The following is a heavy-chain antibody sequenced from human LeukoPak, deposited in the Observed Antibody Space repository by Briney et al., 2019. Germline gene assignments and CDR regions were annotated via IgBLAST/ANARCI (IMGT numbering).Heavy chain of an antibody. CDR2: INPNSGGT. J-gene: IGHJ4*02. V-gene: IGHV1-2*02. CDR3: ARDFMVRGVTTPDY. D-gene: IGHD3-10*01. Sequence: ASVKVSCKASGYTFTAYYMHWVRQAPGQGLEWMGWINPNSGGTNSAQKFQGRVTMTRDTSISTAYMELSSLRYDDTAIYYCARDFMVRGVTTPDYWGQGTLVTVSS. CDR1: GYTFTAYY.